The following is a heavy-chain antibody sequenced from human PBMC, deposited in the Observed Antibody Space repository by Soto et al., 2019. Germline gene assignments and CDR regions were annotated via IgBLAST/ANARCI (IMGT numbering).Heavy chain of an antibody. D-gene: IGHD2-2*01. CDR1: GGTFSSYT. V-gene: IGHV1-69*02. CDR2: IIPILGIA. CDR3: ARARLVPAAMLFFDY. J-gene: IGHJ4*02. Sequence: QVQLVQSGAEVKKPGSSVKVSCKASGGTFSSYTISWVRQAPGQGLEWRGRIIPILGIANYAQKFQGRVTITADKSKSTAYMELSSLRSEDTAVYYCARARLVPAAMLFFDYWGQGTLVTVSS.